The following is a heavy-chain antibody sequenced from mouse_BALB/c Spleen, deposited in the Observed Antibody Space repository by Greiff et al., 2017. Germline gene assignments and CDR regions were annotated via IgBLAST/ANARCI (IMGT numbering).Heavy chain of an antibody. J-gene: IGHJ2*01. Sequence: DVKLVESGGGLVKPGGSLKLSCAASGFTFSDYYMYWVRQTPEKRLEWVATISDGGSYTYYPDSVKGRFTISRDNAKNNLYLQMSSLKSEDTAMYYCARDNGNYVPFDYWGQGTTLTVSS. CDR3: ARDNGNYVPFDY. D-gene: IGHD2-1*01. CDR1: GFTFSDYY. V-gene: IGHV5-4*02. CDR2: ISDGGSYT.